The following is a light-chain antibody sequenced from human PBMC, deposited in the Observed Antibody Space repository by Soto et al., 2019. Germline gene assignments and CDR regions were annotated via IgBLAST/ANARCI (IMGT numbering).Light chain of an antibody. J-gene: IGKJ3*01. CDR3: QQYHSYSPFT. V-gene: IGKV1-5*01. CDR1: QSISTY. CDR2: DAS. Sequence: DIQMTQSPSTLSASVGDRVTITCRASQSISTYLAWYQQKPGKAPKLLIYDASSLESGVPSRFSGSGSGTEFTLTISSLQPGDFATYYCQQYHSYSPFTFGPGTKVDIK.